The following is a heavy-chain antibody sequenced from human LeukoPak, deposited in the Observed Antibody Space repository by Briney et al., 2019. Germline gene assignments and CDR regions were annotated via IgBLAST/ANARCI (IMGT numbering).Heavy chain of an antibody. Sequence: GGSLRLSCAASGFSFNNYAMSWVRQAPGKGLEWVSAISTTGGSTYYADSVKGRFTISRDNSKNTLSLQMDSLRVEDTAVYYCAKYWTKVVTPNRYYFDPWGQGTLVTVSS. J-gene: IGHJ5*02. CDR1: GFSFNNYA. V-gene: IGHV3-23*01. CDR2: ISTTGGST. CDR3: AKYWTKVVTPNRYYFDP. D-gene: IGHD4-23*01.